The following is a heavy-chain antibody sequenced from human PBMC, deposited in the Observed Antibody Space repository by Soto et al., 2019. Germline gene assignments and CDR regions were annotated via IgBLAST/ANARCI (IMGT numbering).Heavy chain of an antibody. Sequence: EVQLLESGGGFVQPGGSLRLSCAATGFTFSVYAMTWVRQAPGKGLEWVSAVTANGGSTYSADSVKGRFTISRDNSKNTLFLQMNSLRAEDKAVYYCAGLVVGDWANYYYYYGMDVW. CDR1: GFTFSVYA. V-gene: IGHV3-23*01. D-gene: IGHD2-21*02. CDR3: AGLVVGDWANYYYYYGMDV. J-gene: IGHJ6*01. CDR2: VTANGGST.